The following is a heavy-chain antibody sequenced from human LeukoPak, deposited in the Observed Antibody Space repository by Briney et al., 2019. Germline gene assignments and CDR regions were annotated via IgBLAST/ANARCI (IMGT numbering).Heavy chain of an antibody. CDR3: ARDRGCGWYDY. CDR2: IQSSGST. V-gene: IGHV4-4*07. J-gene: IGHJ4*02. D-gene: IGHD6-19*01. CDR1: GGSISSDY. Sequence: SETLSLTCTVSGGSISSDYWNWIRQPAGKGLEWIGRIQSSGSTNYNPSLKSRLTMSVDTSKNQFSLKLSSVTTADTAVYYCARDRGCGWYDYWGQGTLVTVSS.